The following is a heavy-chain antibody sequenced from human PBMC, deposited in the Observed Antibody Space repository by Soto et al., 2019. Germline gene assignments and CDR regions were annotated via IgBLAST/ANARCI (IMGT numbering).Heavy chain of an antibody. CDR1: GGTFSSYA. CDR3: ARDRDYYDSSGPPDAFDI. V-gene: IGHV1-69*12. J-gene: IGHJ3*02. D-gene: IGHD3-22*01. CDR2: IIPIFGTA. Sequence: QVQLVQSGAEVKKPGSSVKVSCKASGGTFSSYAISWVRQAPGQGLEWMGGIIPIFGTANYAQKFQGRVTITADESTSTAYMELSSLRSEDTAVYYCARDRDYYDSSGPPDAFDIWGQGTMVTVSS.